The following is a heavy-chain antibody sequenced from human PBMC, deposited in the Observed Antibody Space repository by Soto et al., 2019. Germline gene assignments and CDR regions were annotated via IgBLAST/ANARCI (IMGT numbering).Heavy chain of an antibody. CDR2: ISGSGGST. J-gene: IGHJ5*02. D-gene: IGHD3-10*01. CDR1: GFTFSSYA. Sequence: PGGSLRLSCAASGFTFSSYAMSWVRQAPGKGLEWVSAISGSGGSTYYADSVKGRFTISRDNSKNTLYLQMNSLRAEDTAVYYCAKATYYYGSGSYPRKSNWFDPWGQGTLVTVSS. CDR3: AKATYYYGSGSYPRKSNWFDP. V-gene: IGHV3-23*01.